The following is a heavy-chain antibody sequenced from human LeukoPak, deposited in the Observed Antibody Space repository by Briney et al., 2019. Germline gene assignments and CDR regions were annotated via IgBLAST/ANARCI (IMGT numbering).Heavy chain of an antibody. CDR3: ARGGRVDTAMVDAFDI. J-gene: IGHJ3*02. CDR2: INPNSGGT. Sequence: GASVKVSCKASGYTFTGYYMHWVRQAPGQGLEWMGWINPNSGGTNYAQKFQGRVTMTRDTSISTAFMELSRLRSDDTAVYYCARGGRVDTAMVDAFDIWGQGTMVTVSS. V-gene: IGHV1-2*02. D-gene: IGHD5-18*01. CDR1: GYTFTGYY.